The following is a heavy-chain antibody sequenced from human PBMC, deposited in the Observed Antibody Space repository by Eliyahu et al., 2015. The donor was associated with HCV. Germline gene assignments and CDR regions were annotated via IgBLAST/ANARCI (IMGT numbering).Heavy chain of an antibody. CDR2: INQDGSYK. CDR3: AKEGDFDHYYHGMDV. D-gene: IGHD3-16*01. V-gene: IGHV3-7*01. CDR1: GFPFSNYW. Sequence: EVQLVESGGGLVQPGGSLRLSCAASGFPFSNYWLTWVRQAPGKGLEWVANINQDGSYKYYVESVKGRFTISRDSARNSLFLQMNSLRAEDSAVYYCAKEGDFDHYYHGMDVWGQGTTVTVSS. J-gene: IGHJ6*02.